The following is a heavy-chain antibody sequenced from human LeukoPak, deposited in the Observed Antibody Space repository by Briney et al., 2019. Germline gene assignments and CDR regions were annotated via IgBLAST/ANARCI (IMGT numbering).Heavy chain of an antibody. Sequence: SETLSLTCTVSGGSISSYYWSWIRQPAGKGLEWIGRIYTSGSTNYNPSLKSRVTMSVDTSKNQFSLKLSSVTAADTAVYYCARDTDVGATTGYYYYYYYMDVWGKGTTVTVSS. J-gene: IGHJ6*03. CDR3: ARDTDVGATTGYYYYYYYMDV. D-gene: IGHD1-26*01. CDR2: IYTSGST. V-gene: IGHV4-4*07. CDR1: GGSISSYY.